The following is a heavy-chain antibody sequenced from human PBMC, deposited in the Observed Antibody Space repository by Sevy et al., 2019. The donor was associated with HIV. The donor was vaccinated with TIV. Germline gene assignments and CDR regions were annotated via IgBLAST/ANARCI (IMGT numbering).Heavy chain of an antibody. V-gene: IGHV3-21*04. Sequence: GGSLRLSCAASGFTFRTYSMNWVRQAPEKGLEWLSSFSDDSRYIYYSDSVKGRFTISRANAKNLLFLQMNNLRVEDTAIYYCARDFTIFGVVSGIDYWGQGNLVTVSS. CDR1: GFTFRTYS. CDR3: ARDFTIFGVVSGIDY. CDR2: FSDDSRYI. D-gene: IGHD3-3*01. J-gene: IGHJ4*02.